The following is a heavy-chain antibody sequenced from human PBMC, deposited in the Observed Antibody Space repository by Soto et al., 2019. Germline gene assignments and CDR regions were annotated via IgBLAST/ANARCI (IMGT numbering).Heavy chain of an antibody. CDR2: ISGSGGST. V-gene: IGHV3-23*01. D-gene: IGHD6-13*01. CDR3: AKDLVLAAADTVGYYYGMDV. CDR1: GFXFSSYA. Sequence: PGGSLRLSCAASGFXFSSYAMSWVRQAPGKGLEWVSAISGSGGSTYYADSVKGRFTISRDNSKNTLYLQMNSLRAEDTAVYYCAKDLVLAAADTVGYYYGMDVWGQGTTVTVSS. J-gene: IGHJ6*02.